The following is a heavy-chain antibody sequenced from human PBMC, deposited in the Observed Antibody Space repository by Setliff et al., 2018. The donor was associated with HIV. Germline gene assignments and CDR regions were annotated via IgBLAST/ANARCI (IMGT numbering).Heavy chain of an antibody. CDR3: ARGGVYYYDSSGWSMDY. D-gene: IGHD3-22*01. CDR1: GGTFSSYA. J-gene: IGHJ4*02. Sequence: GASVKVSCKASGGTFSSYAISWVRQAPGQGLDWMGGIIPVIGTTNYAQKFQGRVTITADESTSTAYMELSSLRSEDTAVYYCARGGVYYYDSSGWSMDYWGQGTLVAVSS. V-gene: IGHV1-69*13. CDR2: IIPVIGTT.